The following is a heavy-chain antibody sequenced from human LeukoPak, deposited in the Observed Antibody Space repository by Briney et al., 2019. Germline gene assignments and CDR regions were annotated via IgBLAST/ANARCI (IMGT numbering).Heavy chain of an antibody. CDR1: GFTFSSYA. J-gene: IGHJ4*02. V-gene: IGHV3-30-3*01. CDR3: ARPSTSTYYYGSGSYSFDY. CDR2: ISYDGSNK. Sequence: GGSLRLSCAASGFTFSSYAMHWVRQAPGKGLEWVAVISYDGSNKYYADSVKGRFTISRDNSKNTLYLQMSSLRAEDTAVYYCARPSTSTYYYGSGSYSFDYWGQGTLVTVSS. D-gene: IGHD3-10*01.